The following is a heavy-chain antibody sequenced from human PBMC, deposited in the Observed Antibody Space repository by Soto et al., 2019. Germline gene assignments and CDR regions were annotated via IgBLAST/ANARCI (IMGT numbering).Heavy chain of an antibody. J-gene: IGHJ3*02. CDR1: GYTFTGYY. CDR3: ARGWGYYYDSSGFRDAFDI. Sequence: ASVKVSCTASGYTFTGYYMHWVRQAPGQGLEWMGWINPNSGGTNYAQKFQGWVTMTRDTSISTAYMELSRLRSDDTAVYYCARGWGYYYDSSGFRDAFDIWGQGTMVTVSS. V-gene: IGHV1-2*04. D-gene: IGHD3-22*01. CDR2: INPNSGGT.